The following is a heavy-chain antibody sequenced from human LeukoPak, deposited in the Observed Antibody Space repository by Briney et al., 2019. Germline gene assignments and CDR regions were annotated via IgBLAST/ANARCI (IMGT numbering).Heavy chain of an antibody. CDR1: GGTFSSYA. Sequence: SVKVSCKASGGTFSSYAISWVRQAPGQGLEWMGRIIPILGIANYAQKFQGRVTITADKSTSTAYMELSSLRSEDTAVYYCAGEGPNYDFWSGYHFDYWGQGTLVTVSS. V-gene: IGHV1-69*04. D-gene: IGHD3-3*01. CDR2: IIPILGIA. J-gene: IGHJ4*02. CDR3: AGEGPNYDFWSGYHFDY.